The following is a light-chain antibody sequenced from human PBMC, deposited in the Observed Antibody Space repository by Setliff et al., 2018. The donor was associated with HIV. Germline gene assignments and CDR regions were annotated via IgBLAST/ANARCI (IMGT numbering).Light chain of an antibody. CDR1: SSDVGGHNY. J-gene: IGLJ2*01. CDR3: SSYTSSNTLL. Sequence: QSALTQPASVSGSPGQSITISCTGTSSDVGGHNYVSWYQHHPGKAPKVMIYEVSNRPSGVSNRFSGSKSGNTATLTISGLQAEDEADYYCSSYTSSNTLLFGGGTKVTVL. V-gene: IGLV2-14*01. CDR2: EVS.